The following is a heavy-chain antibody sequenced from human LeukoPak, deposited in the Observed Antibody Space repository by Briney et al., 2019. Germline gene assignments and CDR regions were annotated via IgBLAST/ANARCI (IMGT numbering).Heavy chain of an antibody. J-gene: IGHJ6*02. CDR2: INHNGNVN. CDR1: GFTFSSYW. CDR3: AREDHYYHGMDV. V-gene: IGHV3-7*03. Sequence: GGSLRLSCAASGFTFSSYWMNWARQAPGKGLEWVASINHNGNVNYYVDSVKGRFTISRDNAKNSLYLQMSNLRAEDTAVYYCAREDHYYHGMDVWGQGTTVTVSS.